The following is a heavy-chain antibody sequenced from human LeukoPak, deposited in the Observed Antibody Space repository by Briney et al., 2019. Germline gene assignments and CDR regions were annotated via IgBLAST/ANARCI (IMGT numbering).Heavy chain of an antibody. D-gene: IGHD4-17*01. CDR3: ASPYDYGDHYLDALHI. V-gene: IGHV1-69*06. Sequence: SVKVSCKASGDTFSSFAVSWVRQAPGQGLEWMGRIIPLFGTADYAQRYQGRVTIIADNSLNTAYLELSSLTSEDTAVYYCASPYDYGDHYLDALHIWGQGTIVTVSS. CDR1: GDTFSSFA. J-gene: IGHJ3*02. CDR2: IIPLFGTA.